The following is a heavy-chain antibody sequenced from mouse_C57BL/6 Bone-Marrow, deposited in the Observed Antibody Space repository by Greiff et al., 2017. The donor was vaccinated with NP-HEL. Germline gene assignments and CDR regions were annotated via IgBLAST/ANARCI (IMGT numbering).Heavy chain of an antibody. V-gene: IGHV1-80*01. J-gene: IGHJ2*01. CDR3: ARSGELGRQVPYFDY. CDR2: IYPGDGDT. D-gene: IGHD4-1*01. CDR1: GYAFSSYW. Sequence: QVQLQQSGAELVKPGASVKISCKASGYAFSSYWMNWVKQRPGKGLEWNGQIYPGDGDTNYNGKFKGKATLTADKSSSTAYMQLSSLTSEDSAVYFCARSGELGRQVPYFDYWGQGTTLTVSS.